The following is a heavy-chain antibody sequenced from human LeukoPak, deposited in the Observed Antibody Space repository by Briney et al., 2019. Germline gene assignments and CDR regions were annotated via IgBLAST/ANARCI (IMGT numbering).Heavy chain of an antibody. D-gene: IGHD2-2*01. J-gene: IGHJ5*02. CDR2: ISSSSSYI. V-gene: IGHV3-21*01. Sequence: GGSLRLSCAASGFTFSSYSMNWVRQAPGKGLEWVSSISSSSSYIYYADSVKGRFTISRDNAKNSLYLQMNSLRAEYTAVYYCARDLWAVVPAAIYWFDPWGQGTLVTVSS. CDR1: GFTFSSYS. CDR3: ARDLWAVVPAAIYWFDP.